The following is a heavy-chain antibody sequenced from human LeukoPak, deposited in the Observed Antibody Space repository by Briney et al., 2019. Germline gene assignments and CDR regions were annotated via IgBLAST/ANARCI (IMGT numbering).Heavy chain of an antibody. V-gene: IGHV3-21*01. CDR1: GFTFSNYA. CDR3: ARDFNGDYVY. D-gene: IGHD4-17*01. Sequence: GGSLRLSCAASGFTFSNYAMSWVRQAPGKGLEWVSSISSSSSYIYYADSVKGRFTISRDNAKNSLYLQMNSLRAEDTAVYYCARDFNGDYVYWGQGTLVTVSS. CDR2: ISSSSSYI. J-gene: IGHJ4*02.